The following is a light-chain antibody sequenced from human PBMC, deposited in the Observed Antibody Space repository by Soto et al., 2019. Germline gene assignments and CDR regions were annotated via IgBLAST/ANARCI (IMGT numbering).Light chain of an antibody. CDR1: QSISSTY. J-gene: IGKJ1*01. Sequence: EIVLTQSPDTLSLSPGERATLSCRTSQSISSTYLAWYQQKPSQAPRLLLYAASARATGIPERFTGSGSGTDFTLTISRLEPEDFAVYYCQHYGTSRRTFGQGTKV. V-gene: IGKV3-20*01. CDR3: QHYGTSRRT. CDR2: AAS.